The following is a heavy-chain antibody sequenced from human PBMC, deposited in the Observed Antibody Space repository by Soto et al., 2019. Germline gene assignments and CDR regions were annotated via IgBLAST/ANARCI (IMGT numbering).Heavy chain of an antibody. CDR3: TTEDWNDSSGHYGFGY. D-gene: IGHD3-22*01. CDR1: GFTFSNAW. J-gene: IGHJ4*02. V-gene: IGHV3-15*01. Sequence: GSLRLSCAASGFTFSNAWMSWVRQAPGKGLEWVGRIKSKTDGGTTDYAAPVKGRFTISRDDSKNTLYLQMNSLKTEDTAVYYCTTEDWNDSSGHYGFGYWGQGTLVTVSS. CDR2: IKSKTDGGTT.